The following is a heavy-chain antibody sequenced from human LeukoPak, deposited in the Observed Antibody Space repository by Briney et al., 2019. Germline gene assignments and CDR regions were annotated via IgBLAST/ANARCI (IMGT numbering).Heavy chain of an antibody. V-gene: IGHV3-23*01. CDR1: GFTFSSYA. CDR3: AKELDSYGYQTAY. J-gene: IGHJ4*02. Sequence: AGGSLRLSCAASGFTFSSYAMSWVRQAPGKGLEWVSAISGSGGSTYYADSVKGRFSISRDNSKNTLYLQMNSLRAEDTAVYYCAKELDSYGYQTAYSGQGTLVTPSS. CDR2: ISGSGGST. D-gene: IGHD5-18*01.